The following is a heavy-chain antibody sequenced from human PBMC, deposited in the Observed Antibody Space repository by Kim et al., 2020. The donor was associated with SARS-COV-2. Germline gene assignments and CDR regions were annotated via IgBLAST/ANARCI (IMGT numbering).Heavy chain of an antibody. D-gene: IGHD6-19*01. J-gene: IGHJ5*02. CDR2: TYYRSKWYN. CDR1: GDSVSSNSAA. V-gene: IGHV6-1*01. Sequence: SQTLSLTCAISGDSVSSNSAAWNWIRQSPSRGLEWLGRTYYRSKWYNDYAVSVKSRITINPDTSKNQFSLQLNSVTPEDTAVYYCARDPRLAEQWLVRITPNWFDPWGQGTLVTVSS. CDR3: ARDPRLAEQWLVRITPNWFDP.